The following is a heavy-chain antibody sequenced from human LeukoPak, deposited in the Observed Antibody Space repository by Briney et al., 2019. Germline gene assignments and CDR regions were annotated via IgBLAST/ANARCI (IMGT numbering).Heavy chain of an antibody. CDR1: GYTFTGYY. CDR3: AREASPFYGDFDY. CDR2: INPNSGGT. D-gene: IGHD4-17*01. V-gene: IGHV1-2*02. Sequence: ASVKVSCKASGYTFTGYYMHWVRQAPGQGLEWMGWINPNSGGTNYAQKFQGRVTMTRDTSISTAYMELSRLRSDDTAVYYCAREASPFYGDFDYWGQGTPVTVSS. J-gene: IGHJ4*02.